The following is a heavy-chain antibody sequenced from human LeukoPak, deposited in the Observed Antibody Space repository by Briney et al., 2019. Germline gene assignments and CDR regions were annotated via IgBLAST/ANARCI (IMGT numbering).Heavy chain of an antibody. D-gene: IGHD2-2*01. Sequence: ASVTVSCKASGGTFSSYAISWVRQAPGQGLEWMGRIIPILGIANYAQKFQGRVTITADKSTSTAYMELSSLRSEDTAVYYCAKSTRHYYYYGMDVWGQGTTVTVSS. CDR2: IIPILGIA. CDR1: GGTFSSYA. V-gene: IGHV1-69*04. CDR3: AKSTRHYYYYGMDV. J-gene: IGHJ6*02.